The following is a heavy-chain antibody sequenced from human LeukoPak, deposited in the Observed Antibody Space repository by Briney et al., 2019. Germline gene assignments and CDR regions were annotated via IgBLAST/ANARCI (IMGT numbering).Heavy chain of an antibody. CDR3: ARARSPSSGYLLRDHNWFDP. Sequence: SAKVSCKASGGTFSSYAISWVRQAPGQGLEWMGRIIPILGIANYAQKFQGRVTITADKSTSTAYMELSSLRSEDTAVYYCARARSPSSGYLLRDHNWFDPWGQGTLVTVSS. J-gene: IGHJ5*02. V-gene: IGHV1-69*04. CDR2: IIPILGIA. D-gene: IGHD3-22*01. CDR1: GGTFSSYA.